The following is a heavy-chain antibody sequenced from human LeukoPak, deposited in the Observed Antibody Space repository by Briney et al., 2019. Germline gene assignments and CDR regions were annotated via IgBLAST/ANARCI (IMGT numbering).Heavy chain of an antibody. J-gene: IGHJ6*02. CDR2: IYYSGST. Sequence: SQTLSLTCTVSGGSISSYYWSWIRQPPGKGLEWIGYIYYSGSTNYNPSLKSRVTISVDTSKNQFSLKLSSVTAADTAVYYCGGVGVGDGYNSYYYYGMDVWGQGTTVTVSS. V-gene: IGHV4-59*01. D-gene: IGHD5-24*01. CDR1: GGSISSYY. CDR3: GGVGVGDGYNSYYYYGMDV.